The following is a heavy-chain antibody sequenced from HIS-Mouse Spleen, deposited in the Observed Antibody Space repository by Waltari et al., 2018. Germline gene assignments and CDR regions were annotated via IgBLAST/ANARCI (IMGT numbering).Heavy chain of an antibody. CDR2: IYYSGST. V-gene: IGHV4-39*07. CDR3: ARDPRWNDGIDY. CDR1: GGSISSSSYY. D-gene: IGHD1-1*01. J-gene: IGHJ4*02. Sequence: QLQLQESGPVLVKPSETLSLTCTVSGGSISSSSYYWGWIRQPPGKGLEWIGSIYYSGSTYYNPSLKSRVTISVDTSKNQFSLKLSSVTAADTAVYYCARDPRWNDGIDYWGQVTLVTVSS.